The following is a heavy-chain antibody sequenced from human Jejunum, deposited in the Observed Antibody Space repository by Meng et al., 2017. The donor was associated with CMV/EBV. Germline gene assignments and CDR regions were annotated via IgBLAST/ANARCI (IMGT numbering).Heavy chain of an antibody. Sequence: QGQMQGSGPRLVKPYQTLSLTCTVAGDSISSGDYSWNWIRQSPGKGLEWIGYIYYNGNAYYNPSLQSRVSISVDTSKNEFSLNLNSVTAADTALYFCARGGIFRGIDYWGQGTLVTVAS. D-gene: IGHD3-10*01. CDR3: ARGGIFRGIDY. CDR1: GDSISSGDYS. V-gene: IGHV4-30-4*08. CDR2: IYYNGNA. J-gene: IGHJ4*02.